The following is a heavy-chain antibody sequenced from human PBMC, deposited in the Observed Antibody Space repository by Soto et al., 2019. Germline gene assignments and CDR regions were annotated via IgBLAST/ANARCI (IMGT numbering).Heavy chain of an antibody. CDR2: IIPIFGTA. Sequence: SVKVSCKASGGTFSSYAISWLRQAPGQGLEWMGGIIPIFGTANYAQKFQGRVTITADKSTSTAYMELSSLRSEDTAVYYCARGTVTTYYYYYYGMDVWGQGTTVTVSS. V-gene: IGHV1-69*06. CDR1: GGTFSSYA. CDR3: ARGTVTTYYYYYYGMDV. D-gene: IGHD1-1*01. J-gene: IGHJ6*02.